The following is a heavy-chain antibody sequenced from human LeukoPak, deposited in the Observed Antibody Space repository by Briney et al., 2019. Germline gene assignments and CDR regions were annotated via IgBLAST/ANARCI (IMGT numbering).Heavy chain of an antibody. J-gene: IGHJ4*02. Sequence: WESLTLSCAASGFTFSSYGMHWVRQPPGKGLEWVAVIWYDGSNKYYAGSVKGRSTISRDNSKNTLYLQMDSLRAEDTAVYYCARDKPPPYYYDSSGIFDYWGQGTLVTVSS. CDR3: ARDKPPPYYYDSSGIFDY. CDR1: GFTFSSYG. V-gene: IGHV3-33*01. D-gene: IGHD3-22*01. CDR2: IWYDGSNK.